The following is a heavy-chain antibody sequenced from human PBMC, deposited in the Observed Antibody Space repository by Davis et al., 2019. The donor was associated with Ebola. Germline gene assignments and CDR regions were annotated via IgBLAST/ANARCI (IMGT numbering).Heavy chain of an antibody. D-gene: IGHD3-3*01. Sequence: GESLKISCAASGFTVYSNYVSWVRQAPGKGLDWVASVFSGGTTYYTDSVKGRFTISRDNSRNMVYLQMNSLRVEDTALYYCTKGRSGTYTVSEYWGQGALVTVSS. J-gene: IGHJ4*02. CDR3: TKGRSGTYTVSEY. CDR2: VFSGGTT. V-gene: IGHV3-53*01. CDR1: GFTVYSNY.